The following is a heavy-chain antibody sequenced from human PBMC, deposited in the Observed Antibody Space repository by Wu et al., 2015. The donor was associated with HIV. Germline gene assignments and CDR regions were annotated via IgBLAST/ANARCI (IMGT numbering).Heavy chain of an antibody. D-gene: IGHD3-10*01. V-gene: IGHV1-8*01. CDR1: GYTITTYD. Sequence: AEVKKPGASVKVSCQASGYTITTYDFNWVRQAPGQGLEWMGWVNSNNGKTGYGQKFQGRVAMTRNISTRTAYMELSGLKSEDTAVYYCATSYYGSGSYPTFYYYYAMDVWGQGTTVTVSS. CDR3: ATSYYGSGSYPTFYYYYAMDV. CDR2: VNSNNGKT. J-gene: IGHJ6*02.